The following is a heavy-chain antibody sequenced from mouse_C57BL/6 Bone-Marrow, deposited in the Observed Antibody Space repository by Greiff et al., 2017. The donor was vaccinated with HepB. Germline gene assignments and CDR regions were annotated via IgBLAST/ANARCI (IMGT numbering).Heavy chain of an antibody. Sequence: VKLVESGPELVKPGASVKISCKASGYAFSSSWMNWVKQRPGKGLEWIGRIYPGDGDTNYNGKFKGKATLTADKSSSTAYMQLSSLTSEDSAVYFCARKGDYYGSSDWYFDVWGTGTTVTVSS. D-gene: IGHD1-1*01. CDR1: GYAFSSSW. CDR3: ARKGDYYGSSDWYFDV. J-gene: IGHJ1*03. V-gene: IGHV1-82*01. CDR2: IYPGDGDT.